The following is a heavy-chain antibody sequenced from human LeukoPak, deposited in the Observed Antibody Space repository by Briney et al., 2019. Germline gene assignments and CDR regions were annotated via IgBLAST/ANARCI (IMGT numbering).Heavy chain of an antibody. CDR2: IYYSGST. CDR3: ARGRVRGVIIRGLVDY. D-gene: IGHD3-10*01. Sequence: SETLSLTCTVSGGSISSSSYYWGWIRQPPGKGLEWIGSIYYSGSTNYNPSLKSRVTISVDTSKNQFSLKLSSVTAADTAVYYCARGRVRGVIIRGLVDYWGQGTLVTVSS. CDR1: GGSISSSSYY. V-gene: IGHV4-39*07. J-gene: IGHJ4*02.